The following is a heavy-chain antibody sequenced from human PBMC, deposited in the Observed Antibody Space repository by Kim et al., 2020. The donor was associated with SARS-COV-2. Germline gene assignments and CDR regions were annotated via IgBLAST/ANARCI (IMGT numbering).Heavy chain of an antibody. V-gene: IGHV3-30*18. CDR1: GFNFINYA. J-gene: IGHJ4*02. Sequence: GGSLRLSCAASGFNFINYAIHWVRQAPGRGLECVAVTSYDEIYKYYADSVKGRFTISRDNSKNTLFLQMNSLRAEVTAVYYCAKDASGSYFSPYYFDYWGQGTLVTVSS. CDR2: TSYDEIYK. CDR3: AKDASGSYFSPYYFDY. D-gene: IGHD3-10*01.